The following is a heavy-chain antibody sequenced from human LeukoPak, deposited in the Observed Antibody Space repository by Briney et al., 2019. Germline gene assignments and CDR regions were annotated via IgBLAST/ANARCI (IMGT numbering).Heavy chain of an antibody. D-gene: IGHD2-15*01. CDR1: GFTFSTSS. CDR2: ISNDGTIK. CDR3: ARRLYTNELTDFDS. V-gene: IGHV3-30-3*01. J-gene: IGHJ4*02. Sequence: GGSLRLSCAASGFTFSTSSMHWVRQAPGKGLEWVAVISNDGTIKYYADSMRGRFTISRDNSKNTLFLQMNSLRAEDTAVYFCARRLYTNELTDFDSWGQGTLVTVSS.